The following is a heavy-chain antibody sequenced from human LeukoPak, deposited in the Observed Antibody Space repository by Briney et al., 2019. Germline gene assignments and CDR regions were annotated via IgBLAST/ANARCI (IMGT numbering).Heavy chain of an antibody. CDR3: ARERITWIQLWPTYWYFDL. D-gene: IGHD5-18*01. CDR2: IKQDGSEK. CDR1: GFTFSSYW. Sequence: GGSLRLSCAASGFTFSSYWMSWVRQAPGKGLEWVANIKQDGSEKYYVDSVKGRFTISRDNAKNSLYLQMNSLRAEDTAVYYCARERITWIQLWPTYWYFDLWGRGTLVTVSS. V-gene: IGHV3-7*01. J-gene: IGHJ2*01.